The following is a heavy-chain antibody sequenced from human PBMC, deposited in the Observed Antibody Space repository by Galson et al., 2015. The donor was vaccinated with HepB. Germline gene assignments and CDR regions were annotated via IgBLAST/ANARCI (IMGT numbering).Heavy chain of an antibody. Sequence: SLRLSCAASGVNFSDDFMDWVRQAPGKGLEWVGRSKNKVNNYATEFAASVKGRFTISRDASKNSMYLQMNNLKSEDTAVYFCAALGGFTSGWLPHDYWGQGTMVTVPS. D-gene: IGHD6-19*01. J-gene: IGHJ4*02. CDR1: GVNFSDDF. CDR3: AALGGFTSGWLPHDY. V-gene: IGHV3-72*01. CDR2: SKNKVNNYAT.